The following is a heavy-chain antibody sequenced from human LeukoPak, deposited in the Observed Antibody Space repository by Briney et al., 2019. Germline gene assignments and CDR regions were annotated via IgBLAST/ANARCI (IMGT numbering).Heavy chain of an antibody. Sequence: GGSLRLSCAASGFTFSDYYMSWIRQAPGKGLERVSYISYSSSHTNYADSVKGRFTISRDNAKNSLYLQMNSLRAEDTAVYYCARHIMGARLDYWGQGTLVTVSS. CDR1: GFTFSDYY. CDR3: ARHIMGARLDY. D-gene: IGHD1-26*01. V-gene: IGHV3-11*03. J-gene: IGHJ4*02. CDR2: ISYSSSHT.